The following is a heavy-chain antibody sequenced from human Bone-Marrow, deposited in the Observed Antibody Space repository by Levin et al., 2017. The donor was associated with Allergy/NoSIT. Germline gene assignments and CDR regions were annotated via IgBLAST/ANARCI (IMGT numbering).Heavy chain of an antibody. J-gene: IGHJ6*02. V-gene: IGHV4-34*01. CDR2: INHSGST. Sequence: PSETLSLTCAVYGGSFSGYYWSWIRQPPGKGLEWIGEINHSGSTNYNPSLKSRVTISVDTSKNQFSLKLSSVTAADTAVYYCARGYGVTTRSYYYYYGMDVWGQGTTVTVSS. D-gene: IGHD4-17*01. CDR1: GGSFSGYY. CDR3: ARGYGVTTRSYYYYYGMDV.